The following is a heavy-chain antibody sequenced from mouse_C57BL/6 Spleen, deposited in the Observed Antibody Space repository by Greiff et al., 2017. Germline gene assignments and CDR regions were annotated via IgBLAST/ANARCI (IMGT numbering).Heavy chain of an antibody. Sequence: EVQVVESGGGLVQPGGSLSLSCAASGFTFTDYYMSWVRQPPGKALEWLGFIRNKANGYTTEYSASVKGRFTISRDNSQSILYLQMNALRAEDSATYYCASQRGDRYFDVWGTGTTVTVSS. CDR3: ASQRGDRYFDV. J-gene: IGHJ1*03. CDR1: GFTFTDYY. V-gene: IGHV7-3*01. CDR2: IRNKANGYTT.